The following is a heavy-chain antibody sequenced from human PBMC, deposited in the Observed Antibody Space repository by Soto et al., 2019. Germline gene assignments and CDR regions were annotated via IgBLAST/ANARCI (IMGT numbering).Heavy chain of an antibody. D-gene: IGHD2-8*01. V-gene: IGHV1-8*01. CDR3: ARIMSGGHYDY. CDR2: MNPNSGNT. J-gene: IGHJ4*02. CDR1: GYTFIDNN. Sequence: QVQLVQSGAEVKKPGASVTVSCKASGYTFIDNNLIWVRQATGQGLEWMGWMNPNSGNTVYAQKFQGRVTMTRNTSTRTAYMELSSLRSDDTAVYYCARIMSGGHYDYWGQGTLVTVFS.